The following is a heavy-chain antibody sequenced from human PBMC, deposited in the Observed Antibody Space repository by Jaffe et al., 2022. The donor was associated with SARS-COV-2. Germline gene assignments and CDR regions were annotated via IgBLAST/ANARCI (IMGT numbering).Heavy chain of an antibody. J-gene: IGHJ6*02. D-gene: IGHD3-10*01. CDR2: IRIKAYGGTI. V-gene: IGHV3-49*05. CDR1: GFTFADYA. CDR3: TRDVLPGTRYYYNAMDV. Sequence: EVQLVESGGGLVKPGRSLRLSCTTSGFTFADYAVSWFRQGPGKGLEWVGFIRIKAYGGTIEYAASVKGRFSISRDDSKSIAYLQMNSLKTEDTAIYYCTRDVLPGTRYYYNAMDVWGQGTTVTVSS.